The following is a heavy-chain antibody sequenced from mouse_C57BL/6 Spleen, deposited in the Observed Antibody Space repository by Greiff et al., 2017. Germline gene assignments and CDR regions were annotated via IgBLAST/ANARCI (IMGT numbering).Heavy chain of an antibody. Sequence: VQLQQSGAELVRPGASVTLSCKASGYTFTDYEMHWVKQTPVHGLGWIGAIVPETGGTAYNQKFKGKAILTADKSSSTAYMELRSLTSADSAVYSCTRYYYGSSFPYYFDYWGQGTTLTVSS. CDR3: TRYYYGSSFPYYFDY. V-gene: IGHV1-15*01. J-gene: IGHJ2*01. CDR1: GYTFTDYE. D-gene: IGHD1-1*01. CDR2: IVPETGGT.